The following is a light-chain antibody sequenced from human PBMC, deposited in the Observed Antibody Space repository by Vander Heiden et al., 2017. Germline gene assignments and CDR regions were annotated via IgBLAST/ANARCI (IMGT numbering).Light chain of an antibody. Sequence: DIVMTQSPDSLAVSLGERATINCKSSQSVLYSTNNKNYLAWYQQKPGQPPKLLIYWTSTRESGVPDRFSGGGSGTDFTLTISSLQAEDVAVYYCQQYDSTPLTFGGGTKVEIK. CDR2: WTS. CDR1: QSVLYSTNNKNY. CDR3: QQYDSTPLT. V-gene: IGKV4-1*01. J-gene: IGKJ4*01.